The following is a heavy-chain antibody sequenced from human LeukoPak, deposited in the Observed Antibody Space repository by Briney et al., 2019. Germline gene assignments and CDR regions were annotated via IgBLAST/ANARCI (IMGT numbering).Heavy chain of an antibody. CDR2: IYWNDDK. J-gene: IGHJ5*02. V-gene: IGHV2-5*01. D-gene: IGHD3-9*01. CDR3: AHRPFGYFGWLWGENWFDP. Sequence: ESGPTLVNPTQTLTLTCTFSGFSLSTSGVGVGWIRQPPGKALERLALIYWNDDKRYSPSLKSRLTITKDTSKNQVVLTMTNMDPVDTATYYCAHRPFGYFGWLWGENWFDPWGQGTLVTVSS. CDR1: GFSLSTSGVG.